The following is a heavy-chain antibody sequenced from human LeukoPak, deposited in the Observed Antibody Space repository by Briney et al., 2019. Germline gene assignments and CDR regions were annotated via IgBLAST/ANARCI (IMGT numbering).Heavy chain of an antibody. CDR1: GFTFSSYE. V-gene: IGHV3-48*03. CDR3: ARDGDSSAYGPLDAFDI. CDR2: ISSSGSTI. J-gene: IGHJ3*02. Sequence: GGSLRLSRAASGFTFSSYEMNWVRQAPGKGLEWVSYISSSGSTIYYADSVKGRFTISRDNSKNTLYLQMNSLRAEDTAVYYCARDGDSSAYGPLDAFDIWGQGTMVTVSS. D-gene: IGHD3-22*01.